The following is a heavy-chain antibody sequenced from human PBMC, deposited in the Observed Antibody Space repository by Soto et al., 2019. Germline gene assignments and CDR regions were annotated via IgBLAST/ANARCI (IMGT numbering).Heavy chain of an antibody. CDR3: AKYGDYWCFDY. Sequence: QVQLQESCPGLVKPSETLSLPCTVSGVSISSYYWSWIRQPPGKGLEWIGYIYYSGSTNYNPSLKSRVTISVDTSKNQFSLKLSSVTAADTAVYYCAKYGDYWCFDYWGQGALVTVSS. CDR1: GVSISSYY. J-gene: IGHJ4*02. D-gene: IGHD4-17*01. V-gene: IGHV4-59*01. CDR2: IYYSGST.